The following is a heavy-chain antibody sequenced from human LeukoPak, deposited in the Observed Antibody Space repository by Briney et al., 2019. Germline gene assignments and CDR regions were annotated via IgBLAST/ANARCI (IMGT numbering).Heavy chain of an antibody. V-gene: IGHV4-59*08. Sequence: SETLSLTCTVSGGYISRYYWSWIRQPPGKGLEWIGYIYYSGSTNYNPSLKSRVTISVDTSKNQFSLKLSSVTAADTAVYYCARLGSGTYYYDSRPNGMDVWGQGTTVTVSS. CDR3: ARLGSGTYYYDSRPNGMDV. CDR1: GGYISRYY. CDR2: IYYSGST. D-gene: IGHD3-22*01. J-gene: IGHJ6*02.